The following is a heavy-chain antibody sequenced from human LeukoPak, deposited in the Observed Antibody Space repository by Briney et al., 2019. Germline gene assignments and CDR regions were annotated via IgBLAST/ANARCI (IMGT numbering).Heavy chain of an antibody. J-gene: IGHJ4*02. CDR2: INLDGSEG. D-gene: IGHD6-13*01. Sequence: PGGSLRLSCAASGFTFSGHSMTWVRQAPGKGLEWVANINLDGSEGFYVDFVKGRFTISRDNADNSIYLQMNSLRAEDTAVYYCGRVIAGAIDYWGQGTLVTVSS. V-gene: IGHV3-7*01. CDR3: GRVIAGAIDY. CDR1: GFTFSGHS.